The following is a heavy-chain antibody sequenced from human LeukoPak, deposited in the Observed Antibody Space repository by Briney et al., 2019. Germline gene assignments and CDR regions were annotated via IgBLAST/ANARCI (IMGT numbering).Heavy chain of an antibody. CDR2: IAYSGRT. V-gene: IGHV4-39*01. CDR3: ARLRAYYYDSSGYYNFDF. CDR1: CASTSRSRFY. Sequence: SESLSLTCTVSCASTSRSRFYWGRIRQPPGKGLEFIGRIAYSGRTYYNPSLQSGVTISVDTSKNQFSMRLSSVTAADTAVYYCARLRAYYYDSSGYYNFDFWGQGTLVTVSS. J-gene: IGHJ4*02. D-gene: IGHD3-22*01.